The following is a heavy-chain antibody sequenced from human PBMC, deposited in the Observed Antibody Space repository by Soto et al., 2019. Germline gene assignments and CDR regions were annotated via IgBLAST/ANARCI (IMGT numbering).Heavy chain of an antibody. J-gene: IGHJ6*02. D-gene: IGHD3-3*01. Sequence: GGSLRLSCAASGFTFSSYAMHWVRQAPGKGLEWVAVISYDGSNKYYADSVKGRFTISRDNSKNTLYLQMNSLRAEDTAVYYCARDLRRSLEWPYYYYGMDVWGQGTTVTVSS. CDR2: ISYDGSNK. V-gene: IGHV3-30-3*01. CDR1: GFTFSSYA. CDR3: ARDLRRSLEWPYYYYGMDV.